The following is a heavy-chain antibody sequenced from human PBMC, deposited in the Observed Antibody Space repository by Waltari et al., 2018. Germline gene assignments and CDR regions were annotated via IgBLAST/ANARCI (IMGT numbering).Heavy chain of an antibody. V-gene: IGHV3-33*01. CDR3: ARDWSHYDYVWESYRYASSFDY. J-gene: IGHJ4*02. Sequence: QVQLVESGGGVVQPGRSLRLSCAASGFTFSSYGMYWVRQAPGKGQEWVAVIWYDGRNKYDADAMKGRFTISRDNSKNTLYLQMNCLRAEDTAVYYSARDWSHYDYVWESYRYASSFDYWGQGTLVTVSS. D-gene: IGHD3-16*02. CDR1: GFTFSSYG. CDR2: IWYDGRNK.